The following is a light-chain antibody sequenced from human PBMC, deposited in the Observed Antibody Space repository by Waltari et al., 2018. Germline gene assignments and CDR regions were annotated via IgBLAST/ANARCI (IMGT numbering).Light chain of an antibody. CDR3: CSYASGSTFV. V-gene: IGLV2-23*03. CDR2: EGT. CDR1: SSDVGNYNL. Sequence: QSALTQPASVSGSPGQSITISCAGTSSDVGNYNLVSWYQQHAGEAPKLMFYEGTKRPSGVSNRFSGSKAGNTASLTISGLQAEDEADYYCCSYASGSTFVFGGGTKLTVL. J-gene: IGLJ2*01.